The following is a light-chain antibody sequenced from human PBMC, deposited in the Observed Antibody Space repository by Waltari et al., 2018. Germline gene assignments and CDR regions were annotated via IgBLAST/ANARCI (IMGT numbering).Light chain of an antibody. Sequence: DVQMTQSPSSLSVSVGDRVTITCQASQDITNYLNWYQQKLGKAPKLLIYDASNLETGVPSRFSGTGSGTHFTFIISGLQSEDVATYYCQQYDKPPIAFGQGTRLDIK. CDR1: QDITNY. J-gene: IGKJ5*01. V-gene: IGKV1-33*01. CDR2: DAS. CDR3: QQYDKPPIA.